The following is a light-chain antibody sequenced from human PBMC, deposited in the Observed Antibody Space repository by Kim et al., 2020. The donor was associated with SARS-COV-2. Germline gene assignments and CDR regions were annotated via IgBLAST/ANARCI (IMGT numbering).Light chain of an antibody. Sequence: ALVQIVRITCQGNSLRNYYADWFQQKPGQAPVLVIYGKKNRPSGIPDRFSGSSSGDTASLTITGAQAEDEAVYYCSSRDTSGHLWVFGGGTKLTVL. CDR3: SSRDTSGHLWV. CDR2: GKK. V-gene: IGLV3-19*01. J-gene: IGLJ3*02. CDR1: SLRNYY.